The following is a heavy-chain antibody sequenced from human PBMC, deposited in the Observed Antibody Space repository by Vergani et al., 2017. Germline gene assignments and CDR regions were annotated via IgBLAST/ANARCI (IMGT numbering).Heavy chain of an antibody. Sequence: QVQLVQSGAEVKKPGASVTVSCKASGYTFTSYGISWVRQAPGQGLEWMGWISAYNGNTNYAQKLQGRVTMTTDTSTSTAYMELRSLRSDDTAVYYCARGYCSSTSCYTHYYYYMDVWGKGTTVTVSS. V-gene: IGHV1-18*01. J-gene: IGHJ6*03. CDR3: ARGYCSSTSCYTHYYYYMDV. CDR2: ISAYNGNT. CDR1: GYTFTSYG. D-gene: IGHD2-2*02.